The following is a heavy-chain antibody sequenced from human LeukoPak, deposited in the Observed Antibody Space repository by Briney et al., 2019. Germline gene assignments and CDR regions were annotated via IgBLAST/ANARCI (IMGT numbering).Heavy chain of an antibody. Sequence: SVKVSCKASGGTFSRNDISWVRQTPGQGLEWMGGIMPLFGTAKNAQKFQGRVTITADKSMSTAYMELSSLRSEDTAVYYCASGRTDIVVVPATLRNYYFDYWGQGTLVTVSS. CDR2: IMPLFGTA. D-gene: IGHD2-2*01. V-gene: IGHV1-69*06. CDR3: ASGRTDIVVVPATLRNYYFDY. CDR1: GGTFSRND. J-gene: IGHJ4*02.